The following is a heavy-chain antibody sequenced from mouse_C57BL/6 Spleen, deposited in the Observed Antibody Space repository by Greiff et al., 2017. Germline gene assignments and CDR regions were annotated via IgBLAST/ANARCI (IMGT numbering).Heavy chain of an antibody. D-gene: IGHD1-1*01. V-gene: IGHV3-6*01. CDR2: ISYDGSN. CDR3: ARENYGSLYAMDY. J-gene: IGHJ4*01. Sequence: EVKLMESGPGLVKPSQSLSLTCSVTGYSITSGYYWNWIRQFPGNKLEWMGYISYDGSNNYNPSLKNRISIPRDTSKNQFFLKLNSVTTEDTATYYCARENYGSLYAMDYWGQGTSVTVSS. CDR1: GYSITSGYY.